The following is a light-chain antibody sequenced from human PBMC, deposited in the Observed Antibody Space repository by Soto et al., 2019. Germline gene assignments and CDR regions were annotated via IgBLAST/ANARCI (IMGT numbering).Light chain of an antibody. CDR2: TND. CDR3: ASWDDSLNALV. Sequence: QTVVTQPPSASGTPGQGVTISCSGSTSNIGNNPVNWYQQLPGTAPKLLIFTNDQRPSGVPDRFSGSKSGTSASLAISGLQSEDEADYYCASWDDSLNALVFGGGTKLTVL. V-gene: IGLV1-44*01. CDR1: TSNIGNNP. J-gene: IGLJ3*02.